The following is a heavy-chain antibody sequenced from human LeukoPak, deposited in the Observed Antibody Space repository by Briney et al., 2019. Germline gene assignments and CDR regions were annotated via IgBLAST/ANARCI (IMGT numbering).Heavy chain of an antibody. CDR2: ISSSSSYI. J-gene: IGHJ4*02. Sequence: GGSLRLSCAASGFTFSSYSMNWVRQAPGKGLEWVSSISSSSSYIYYADSVKGRFTISRDNAKNSLYLQMNSLRAEDMAVYYCARDFDLRLFDYWGQGTLVTVSS. CDR3: ARDFDLRLFDY. CDR1: GFTFSSYS. D-gene: IGHD5-12*01. V-gene: IGHV3-21*01.